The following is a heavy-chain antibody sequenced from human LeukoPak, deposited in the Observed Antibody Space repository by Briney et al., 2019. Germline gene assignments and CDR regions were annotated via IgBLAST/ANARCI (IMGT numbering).Heavy chain of an antibody. CDR2: ISSSSSYI. D-gene: IGHD2-2*01. J-gene: IGHJ6*02. Sequence: GGSLRLSCAASGFTFSSYSMNWVRQAPGKGLEWVSSISSSSSYIYYADSVKGRFTISRDNAKNSLYLQMNSLRAEDTAVYYCARTSASVYYYGMDVWGQGTTVTVSS. CDR3: ARTSASVYYYGMDV. V-gene: IGHV3-21*01. CDR1: GFTFSSYS.